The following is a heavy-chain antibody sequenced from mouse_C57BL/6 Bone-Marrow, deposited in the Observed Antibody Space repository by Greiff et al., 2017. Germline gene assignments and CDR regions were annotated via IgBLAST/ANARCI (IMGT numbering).Heavy chain of an antibody. J-gene: IGHJ2*01. V-gene: IGHV1-15*01. CDR1: GYTFTDYE. Sequence: VHLVESGAELVRPGASVTLSCKASGYTFTDYEMHWVKQTPVHGLEWIGAIDPETGGTAYNQKFKGKAILTADKSSSTAYMELRSLTSEDSAVYYCTRGHWDDGDYWGQGTTLTVSS. CDR2: IDPETGGT. D-gene: IGHD4-1*01. CDR3: TRGHWDDGDY.